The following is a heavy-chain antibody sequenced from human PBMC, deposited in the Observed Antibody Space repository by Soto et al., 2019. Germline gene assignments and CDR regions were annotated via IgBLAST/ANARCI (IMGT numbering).Heavy chain of an antibody. D-gene: IGHD3-3*01. Sequence: KQSQTLSLTCAVYGGSFSGYYWSWIRQPPGKGLEWIGEINHSGSTNYNPSLKSRVTISVDTSKNQFSLKLSSVTAADTAVYYCARGPRTIFGVVLSHQKENAFDIWGQGTMVTVSS. V-gene: IGHV4-34*01. CDR3: ARGPRTIFGVVLSHQKENAFDI. CDR2: INHSGST. J-gene: IGHJ3*02. CDR1: GGSFSGYY.